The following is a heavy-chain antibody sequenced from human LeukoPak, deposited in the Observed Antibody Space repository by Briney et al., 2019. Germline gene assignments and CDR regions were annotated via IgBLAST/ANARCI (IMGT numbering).Heavy chain of an antibody. D-gene: IGHD3-22*01. Sequence: PGGSLRLSCAASRFTFSNAWMSWVRQAPGKGLEWVSYISSSSSTIYYADSVKGRFTISRDNAKNSLYLQMNSLRAEDTAVYYCARDRPDYYDSSGYSLFDYWGQGTLVTVSS. CDR1: RFTFSNAW. CDR2: ISSSSSTI. CDR3: ARDRPDYYDSSGYSLFDY. V-gene: IGHV3-48*01. J-gene: IGHJ4*02.